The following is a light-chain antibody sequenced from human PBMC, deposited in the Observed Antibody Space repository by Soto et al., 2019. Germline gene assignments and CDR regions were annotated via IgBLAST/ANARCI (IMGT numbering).Light chain of an antibody. CDR2: GAS. CDR1: QSISSN. J-gene: IGKJ2*01. Sequence: ELVMTQSPATLSVSPGERATLSCRASQSISSNLAWYQQKPGQAPSLLIYGASARATGIPARFSGSGSGTEFTLTISSLQSEDYAVYYCQHYNNWPFTFGQGTKVDIK. V-gene: IGKV3-15*01. CDR3: QHYNNWPFT.